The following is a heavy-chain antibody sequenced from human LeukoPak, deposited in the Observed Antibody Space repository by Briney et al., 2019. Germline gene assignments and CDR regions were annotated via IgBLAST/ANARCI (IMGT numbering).Heavy chain of an antibody. CDR1: GYTFTNYA. J-gene: IGHJ4*02. CDR3: ARGYYDLLTGHVVTYYFDY. CDR2: INAGNGKT. D-gene: IGHD3-9*01. V-gene: IGHV1-3*01. Sequence: ASVKVSCKASGYTFTNYAVHWVRQAPGQRLEWMGWINAGNGKTNYSQRFQGGVTLTRDTSASTVYMELRSLRSEDTAVYYCARGYYDLLTGHVVTYYFDYWGQGTLVTVSS.